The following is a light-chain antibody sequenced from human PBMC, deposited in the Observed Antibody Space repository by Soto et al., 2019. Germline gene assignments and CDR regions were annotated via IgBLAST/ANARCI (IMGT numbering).Light chain of an antibody. J-gene: IGLJ1*01. CDR1: SSEVGGYNY. Sequence: QSVLTQPASVSGSPGQSITISCTGTSSEVGGYNYVSWYQQHPGKAPKLIIYEVSLRPSGVSNRFSGSKSGNTASLTISGLQTEDEADYYCGSYTSSNPSGFGTGTKLTV. V-gene: IGLV2-14*01. CDR3: GSYTSSNPSG. CDR2: EVS.